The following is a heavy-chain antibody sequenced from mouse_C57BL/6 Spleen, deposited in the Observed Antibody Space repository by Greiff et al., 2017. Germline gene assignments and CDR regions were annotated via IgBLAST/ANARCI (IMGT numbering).Heavy chain of an antibody. Sequence: QVHVKQSGAELVKPGASVKLSCKASGYTFTSYWMHWVKQRPGRGLEWIGRIDPNSGGTKYNEKFKSKATLTVDKPSSTAYMQLSSLTSEDSAVYYCARGGLRRGLVYAMDYWGQGTSVTVSS. CDR2: IDPNSGGT. CDR1: GYTFTSYW. CDR3: ARGGLRRGLVYAMDY. V-gene: IGHV1-72*01. J-gene: IGHJ4*01. D-gene: IGHD2-4*01.